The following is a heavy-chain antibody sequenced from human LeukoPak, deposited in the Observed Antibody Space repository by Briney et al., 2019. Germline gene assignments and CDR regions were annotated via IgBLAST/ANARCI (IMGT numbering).Heavy chain of an antibody. V-gene: IGHV7-4-1*02. J-gene: IGHJ4*02. CDR2: INTNTGNP. CDR3: AREGSGGTDY. Sequence: ASVTVSCKASGYIFTSYAMNWVRQAPGQGLEWMGWINTNTGNPMYAQGFTGRFVFSLDTSVSTAYLQISSLKAEDTAVYYCAREGSGGTDYWGQGTLVTVSS. CDR1: GYIFTSYA. D-gene: IGHD3-10*01.